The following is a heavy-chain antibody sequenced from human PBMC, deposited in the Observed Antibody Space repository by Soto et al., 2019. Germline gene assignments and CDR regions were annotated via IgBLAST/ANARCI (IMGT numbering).Heavy chain of an antibody. J-gene: IGHJ6*02. D-gene: IGHD6-13*01. Sequence: SETLSLTCTVSGGSISTSHWSWIRQPPGKGLEWIGYINYRGSTNYNPSLKSRVTISVATSKNQFSMKTNSVTAADTAVYYCARATVAAAGYSYYYGTPVWRQGPRVTVYS. CDR3: ARATVAAAGYSYYYGTPV. CDR2: INYRGST. V-gene: IGHV4-59*01. CDR1: GGSISTSH.